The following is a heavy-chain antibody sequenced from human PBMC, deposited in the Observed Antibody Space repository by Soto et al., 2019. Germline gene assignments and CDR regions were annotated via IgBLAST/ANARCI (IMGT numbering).Heavy chain of an antibody. J-gene: IGHJ4*02. CDR2: ISYDGSNK. V-gene: IGHV3-30*03. Sequence: QVQLVESGGGVVQPGRSLRLSCAASGFPFSSYGMHWVREAPGKGLEWVAVISYDGSNKYYADSVKGRFTISRDKSASTLYLQMNGLRLEDTALYYCVGRPYYSDYRGQGTLVTVSP. D-gene: IGHD3-10*01. CDR3: VGRPYYSDY. CDR1: GFPFSSYG.